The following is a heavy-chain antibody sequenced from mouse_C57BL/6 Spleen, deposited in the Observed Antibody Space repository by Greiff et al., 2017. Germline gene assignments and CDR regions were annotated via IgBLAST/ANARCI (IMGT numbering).Heavy chain of an antibody. CDR2: IRNKANGYTT. CDR3: ARYRLQGYFDV. V-gene: IGHV7-3*01. Sequence: EVKVVESGGGLVQPGGSLSLSCAASGFTFTDYYMSWVRQPPGKALEWLGFIRNKANGYTTEYNASVMGRFTISRDNSKSILYLQMNALRAEDSATYYWARYRLQGYFDVWGTGTTVTVSS. CDR1: GFTFTDYY. J-gene: IGHJ1*03. D-gene: IGHD2-13*01.